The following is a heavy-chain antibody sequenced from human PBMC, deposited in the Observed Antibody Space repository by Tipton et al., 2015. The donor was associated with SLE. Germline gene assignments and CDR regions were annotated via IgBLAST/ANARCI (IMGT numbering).Heavy chain of an antibody. CDR1: GYSISSGYY. V-gene: IGHV4-38-2*01. CDR3: ASAVVVNNDWYFDL. CDR2: IYHSGST. J-gene: IGHJ2*01. Sequence: GLVKPSETLSLTCAVSGYSISSGYYWGWIRQPPGKGLEWIGSIYHSGSTYYNPSLKSRVTISVDTSKNQFSLKLSSVTAADTAVYYCASAVVVNNDWYFDLWGRGTLVTVSS. D-gene: IGHD3-22*01.